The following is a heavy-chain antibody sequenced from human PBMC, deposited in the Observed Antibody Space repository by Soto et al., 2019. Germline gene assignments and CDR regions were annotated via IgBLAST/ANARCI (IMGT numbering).Heavy chain of an antibody. CDR2: IKSNSGGT. CDR1: RNSFIDYY. Sequence: QVELVQSGAEVRKPGASVKVSCKASRNSFIDYYIHWVRQAPGQGLEWMGWIKSNSGGTKYAQRFQGRVTMTRDTSISTIYMELSRLKSDDTAVYYCAREDDNWNYYYYYGMDVWGQGTTVIVSS. J-gene: IGHJ6*02. D-gene: IGHD1-1*01. CDR3: AREDDNWNYYYYYGMDV. V-gene: IGHV1-2*02.